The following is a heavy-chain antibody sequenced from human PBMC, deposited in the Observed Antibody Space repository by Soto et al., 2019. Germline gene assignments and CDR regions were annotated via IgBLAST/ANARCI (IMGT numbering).Heavy chain of an antibody. Sequence: GESLKISCKGSGYTFTNYWIGWVRQMPGKGPEWMGIIYPGDSDTKYNPSFQGQVTISADKSITTTYLQWSSLKASDTAIYYCAASILYYGMDVWGQGTKVTVSS. V-gene: IGHV5-51*01. CDR2: IYPGDSDT. CDR3: AASILYYGMDV. CDR1: GYTFTNYW. J-gene: IGHJ6*02. D-gene: IGHD3-9*01.